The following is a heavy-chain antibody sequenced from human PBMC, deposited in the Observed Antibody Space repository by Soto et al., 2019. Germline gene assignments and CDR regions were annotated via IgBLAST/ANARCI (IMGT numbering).Heavy chain of an antibody. CDR1: GGSISSGDYY. Sequence: LSLTCTVSGGSISSGDYYWSWIRQPPGKGLEWIGYIYYSGSTYYNPSLESRVTISVDTSKNQFSLKLSSVTAADTAVYYCARAASGFGELFVYWGQGTLVTVSS. V-gene: IGHV4-30-4*01. CDR2: IYYSGST. J-gene: IGHJ4*02. D-gene: IGHD3-10*01. CDR3: ARAASGFGELFVY.